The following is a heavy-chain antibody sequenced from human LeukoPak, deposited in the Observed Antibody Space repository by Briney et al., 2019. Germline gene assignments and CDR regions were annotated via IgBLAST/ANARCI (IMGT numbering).Heavy chain of an antibody. Sequence: ASVKVSCKASGYTFTSYYMHWVRQAPGQGLEWRGIINPSGGSTSYAQKFQGRVTMTRDTSTSTVYMELSSLRSEDTAVYYCARGGRIAVAAAKKFDYWGQGTLVTVSS. CDR3: ARGGRIAVAAAKKFDY. D-gene: IGHD6-19*01. J-gene: IGHJ4*02. CDR1: GYTFTSYY. CDR2: INPSGGST. V-gene: IGHV1-46*01.